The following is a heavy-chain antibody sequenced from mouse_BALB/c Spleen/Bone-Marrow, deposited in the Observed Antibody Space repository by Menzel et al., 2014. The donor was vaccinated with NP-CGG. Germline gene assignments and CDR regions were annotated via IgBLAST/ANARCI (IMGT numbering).Heavy chain of an antibody. CDR3: ARVYGWYFDV. J-gene: IGHJ1*01. Sequence: EVKVVESGGGLVQPGGSLKLSCVASGFTFSSYGMSWVRQTPDKRLELVATINNNGGSTYYPDSVKGQFTISRDNAKNTLYLQMSNLKSEDTAMYYCARVYGWYFDVWGAGTTVTVSS. CDR1: GFTFSSYG. CDR2: INNNGGST. V-gene: IGHV5-6-3*01. D-gene: IGHD1-1*01.